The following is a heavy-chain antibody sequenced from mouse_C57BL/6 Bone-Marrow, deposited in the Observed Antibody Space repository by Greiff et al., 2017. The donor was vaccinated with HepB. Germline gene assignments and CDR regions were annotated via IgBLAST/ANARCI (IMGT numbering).Heavy chain of an antibody. CDR1: GYAFSSYW. D-gene: IGHD2-4*01. J-gene: IGHJ3*01. CDR2: IYPGDGDT. V-gene: IGHV1-80*01. Sequence: QVQLKQSGAELVKPGASVKISCKASGYAFSSYWVNWVKQRPGKGLEWLGQIYPGDGDTNYNGKFKGKATLTADTSSSTAYMQLSSLTTADSAVYFCARLYDYDQTAGFAYWGQGTRVTVTA. CDR3: ARLYDYDQTAGFAY.